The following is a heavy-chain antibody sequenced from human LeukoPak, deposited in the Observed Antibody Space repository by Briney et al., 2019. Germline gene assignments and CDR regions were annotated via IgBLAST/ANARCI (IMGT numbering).Heavy chain of an antibody. CDR2: ISWNSGSI. J-gene: IGHJ4*02. D-gene: IGHD1-26*01. CDR3: AKATWSTRYGGSYYFDY. CDR1: GFTFDDYA. Sequence: PGRSLRLSCAASGFTFDDYAMHWVRQAPGKGLEWVSGISWNSGSIGYADSVKGRFTISRDNAKNSLYLQMNSLRAEDTALYYCAKATWSTRYGGSYYFDYWGQGTLVTVSS. V-gene: IGHV3-9*01.